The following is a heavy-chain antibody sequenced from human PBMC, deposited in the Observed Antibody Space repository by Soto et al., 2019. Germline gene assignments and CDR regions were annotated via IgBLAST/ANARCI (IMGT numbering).Heavy chain of an antibody. V-gene: IGHV3-21*01. CDR1: GFTFKLYT. CDR2: CTPSSRAI. CDR3: ARDAASSLDD. J-gene: IGHJ4*02. D-gene: IGHD6-13*01. Sequence: EVQLVESGGGLVKPGGSLRLSCAASGFTFKLYTMHWVRQAPGKGLEWVSFCTPSSRAISYADSLEGRFTISRDNARNSVYLLIPNLRAEATAVYYCARDAASSLDDWGQGTLVTVSS.